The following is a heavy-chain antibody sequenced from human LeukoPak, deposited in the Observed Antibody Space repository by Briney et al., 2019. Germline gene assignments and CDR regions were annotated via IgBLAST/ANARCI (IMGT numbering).Heavy chain of an antibody. J-gene: IGHJ4*02. Sequence: GESLKISCKGSGYSFTSYWIGWVRQMPGKGLEWMGIIYPGDSDTRYSPSFQGQVTISADKSISTAYLQWSSLKASDTAMYYCARQGGYDSRDYYDSSGYPLALDYWGQGTLVTVSS. CDR1: GYSFTSYW. V-gene: IGHV5-51*01. D-gene: IGHD3-22*01. CDR3: ARQGGYDSRDYYDSSGYPLALDY. CDR2: IYPGDSDT.